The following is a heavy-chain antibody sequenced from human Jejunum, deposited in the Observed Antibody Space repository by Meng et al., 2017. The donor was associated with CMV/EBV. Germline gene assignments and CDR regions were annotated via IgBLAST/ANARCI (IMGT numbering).Heavy chain of an antibody. Sequence: YTISWVRQAPGQGLEWMGRIIPILGIANYAQKFQGRVTITADKSTSTAYMELSSLRSEDTAVYYCATPPPYMDYDILTGYRYFQHWGQGTLVTVSS. CDR2: IIPILGIA. D-gene: IGHD3-9*01. CDR3: ATPPPYMDYDILTGYRYFQH. V-gene: IGHV1-69*02. CDR1: YT. J-gene: IGHJ1*01.